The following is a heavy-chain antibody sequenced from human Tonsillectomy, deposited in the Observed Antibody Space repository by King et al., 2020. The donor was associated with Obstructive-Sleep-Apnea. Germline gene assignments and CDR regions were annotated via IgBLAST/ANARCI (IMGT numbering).Heavy chain of an antibody. D-gene: IGHD3-10*01. J-gene: IGHJ4*02. Sequence: VQLVESGGGLVQPGGSLRLSCAASGFTFSSYSMNWVRQAPGKGLEWVSYISSSSSTIYYADSVKGRFTISRDNAKNSLYLQMNSLRAEDTAVYYCARVWARVSCYPYYWGQGTLVTVSS. CDR1: GFTFSSYS. V-gene: IGHV3-48*04. CDR3: ARVWARVSCYPYY. CDR2: ISSSSSTI.